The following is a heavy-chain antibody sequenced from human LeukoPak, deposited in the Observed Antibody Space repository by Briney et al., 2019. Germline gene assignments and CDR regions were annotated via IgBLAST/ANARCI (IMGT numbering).Heavy chain of an antibody. Sequence: PGGSLRLSCAASGFTFSSYAINWVRQAPGKGLEWLSYIGSSGGPIHYADSVKGRFTISRDNAKNSLYLQMDSLRAGDTAWYYCASPGGWGPFDYWGQGTLVTVSS. J-gene: IGHJ4*02. D-gene: IGHD6-19*01. CDR1: GFTFSSYA. V-gene: IGHV3-48*04. CDR3: ASPGGWGPFDY. CDR2: IGSSGGPI.